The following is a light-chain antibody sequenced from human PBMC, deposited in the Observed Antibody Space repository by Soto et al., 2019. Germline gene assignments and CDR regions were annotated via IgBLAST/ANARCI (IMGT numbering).Light chain of an antibody. CDR3: QQRSNWPIT. V-gene: IGKV3D-20*02. J-gene: IGKJ5*01. Sequence: EIVMTQSPVAVSASPGERATLSCRASQSVSSNYLAWYQQKPGQAPRLLIYGASSRATGIPDRFSGSGSGTDFTLTISSLEPEDFAVYYCQQRSNWPITFGQGTRLEIK. CDR2: GAS. CDR1: QSVSSNY.